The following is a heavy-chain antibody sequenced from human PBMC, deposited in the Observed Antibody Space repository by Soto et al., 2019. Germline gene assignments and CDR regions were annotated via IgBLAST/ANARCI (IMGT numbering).Heavy chain of an antibody. V-gene: IGHV3-30-3*01. Sequence: QVQLVESGGGVVQPGRSLRLSCAASGFTFSSYAMHWVRQAPGKGLEWVAVISYDGSNKYYADSVKGRFTISRDNSKNTLYLQMNSLRAEDTAVYYCARESDDSSGYYYFDYWGQGPLVTVSS. CDR3: ARESDDSSGYYYFDY. CDR1: GFTFSSYA. CDR2: ISYDGSNK. J-gene: IGHJ4*02. D-gene: IGHD3-22*01.